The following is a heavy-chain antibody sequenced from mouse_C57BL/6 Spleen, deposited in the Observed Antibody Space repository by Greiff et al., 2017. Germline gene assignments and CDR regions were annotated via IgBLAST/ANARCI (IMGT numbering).Heavy chain of an antibody. V-gene: IGHV1-52*01. CDR3: ARCPDGTLFDY. CDR2: IDPSDSET. D-gene: IGHD1-1*01. CDR1: GYTFTSYW. J-gene: IGHJ2*01. Sequence: QVQLQQPGAELVRPGSSVKLSCKASGYTFTSYWMHWVKQRPIQGLEWIGNIDPSDSETHYNQKFKDKATLTVDKSSSTAYMQLSSLTSEDSAVYYCARCPDGTLFDYWGQGTTLTVSS.